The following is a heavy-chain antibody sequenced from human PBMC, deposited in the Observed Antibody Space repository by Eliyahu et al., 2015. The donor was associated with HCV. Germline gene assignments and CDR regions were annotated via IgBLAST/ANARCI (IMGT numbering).Heavy chain of an antibody. V-gene: IGHV3-9*01. D-gene: IGHD3-3*01. CDR1: GFTFDDYA. CDR3: AKEYYDFWSGHGGGNYYYGMDV. J-gene: IGHJ6*02. CDR2: ISWNSGSI. Sequence: EVQLVESGGGLVQPGRSLRLSCAASGFTFDDYAXXXVRQAPGKGLEWVSGISWNSGSIGYADSVKGRFTISRDNAKNSLYLQMNSLRAEDTALYYCAKEYYDFWSGHGGGNYYYGMDVWGQGTTVTVSS.